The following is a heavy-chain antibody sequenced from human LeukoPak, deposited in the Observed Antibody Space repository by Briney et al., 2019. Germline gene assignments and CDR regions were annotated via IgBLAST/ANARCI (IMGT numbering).Heavy chain of an antibody. Sequence: SVGSLRLSCAASGFTVSSNYMSWVRQAPGKGLEWVSVIDSGGRTYSADSVKGRFSISGDNSKNTLYLQMNSLRAEDTAVYYCAGLDYEAYNWFDPWGQGALVTVSS. J-gene: IGHJ5*02. V-gene: IGHV3-53*01. CDR3: AGLDYEAYNWFDP. CDR2: IDSGGRT. D-gene: IGHD4-17*01. CDR1: GFTVSSNY.